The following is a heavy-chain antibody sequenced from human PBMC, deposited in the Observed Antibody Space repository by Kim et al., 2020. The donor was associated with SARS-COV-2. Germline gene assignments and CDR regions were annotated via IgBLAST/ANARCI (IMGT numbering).Heavy chain of an antibody. V-gene: IGHV1-69*02. CDR1: GGTFSSYT. J-gene: IGHJ5*02. Sequence: SVKVSCKASGGTFSSYTISWVRQAPGQGLEWMGRIIPILGIANYAQKFQGRVTITADKSTSTAYMELSSLRSEDTAVYYCARTAPEAVVVPAFFDPWGQGTLVTISS. CDR2: IIPILGIA. D-gene: IGHD2-2*01. CDR3: ARTAPEAVVVPAFFDP.